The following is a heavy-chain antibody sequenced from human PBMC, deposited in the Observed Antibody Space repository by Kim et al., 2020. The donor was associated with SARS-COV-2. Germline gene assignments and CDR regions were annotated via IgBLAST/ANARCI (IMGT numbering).Heavy chain of an antibody. J-gene: IGHJ4*02. CDR2: IDPSDSYT. Sequence: GESLKISCKGSGYSFTSYWISWVRQMPGKGLEWMGRIDPSDSYTNYSPSFQGHVTISADKSISTAYLQWSSLKASDTAMYYCARHAYCGGDCYSGAVGYWGQGTLVTVSS. CDR3: ARHAYCGGDCYSGAVGY. CDR1: GYSFTSYW. D-gene: IGHD2-21*02. V-gene: IGHV5-10-1*01.